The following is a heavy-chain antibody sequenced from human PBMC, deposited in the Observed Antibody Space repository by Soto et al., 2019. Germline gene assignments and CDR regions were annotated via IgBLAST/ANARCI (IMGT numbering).Heavy chain of an antibody. V-gene: IGHV3-23*01. J-gene: IGHJ4*02. Sequence: GGSLRLSCASSGFTFSSYAMSWVRQAPGKGLEWVSAISGSGGSTYYADSVKGRFTISRDNSKNTLYLQMNSLRAEDTAVYYCTRVRLGSSRSSDYWGQGILVTVSS. CDR2: ISGSGGST. CDR1: GFTFSSYA. D-gene: IGHD6-19*01. CDR3: TRVRLGSSRSSDY.